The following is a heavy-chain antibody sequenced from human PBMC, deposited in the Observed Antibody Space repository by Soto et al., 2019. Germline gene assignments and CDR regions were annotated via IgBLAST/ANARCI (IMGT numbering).Heavy chain of an antibody. D-gene: IGHD3-10*01. V-gene: IGHV3-30*18. Sequence: PGGSLRLSCAASGFILSTYGMHWVRQAPGKGLEWVAIISYDGSLKYYADSVKGRFTISRDNSKSALYLQMNSLRPEDTAVYYCAKDFKVSGSYYGSLNYYYGMDVWGQGTTVTVSS. CDR2: ISYDGSLK. CDR1: GFILSTYG. J-gene: IGHJ6*02. CDR3: AKDFKVSGSYYGSLNYYYGMDV.